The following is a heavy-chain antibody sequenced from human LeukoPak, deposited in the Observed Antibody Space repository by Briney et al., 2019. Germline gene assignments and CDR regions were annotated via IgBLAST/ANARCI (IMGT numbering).Heavy chain of an antibody. J-gene: IGHJ6*02. V-gene: IGHV3-74*01. D-gene: IGHD3-22*01. CDR2: INSDGSST. CDR3: ARVGYYDSSGYYSYYYYYYGMDV. Sequence: GGSLRLSCAASGFTFSSYWMHWVRQAPGKGLVWVSRINSDGSSTSYADSVEGRFTISRDNAKNTLYLQMNSLRAEDTAAYYCARVGYYDSSGYYSYYYYYYGMDVWGQGTTVTVSS. CDR1: GFTFSSYW.